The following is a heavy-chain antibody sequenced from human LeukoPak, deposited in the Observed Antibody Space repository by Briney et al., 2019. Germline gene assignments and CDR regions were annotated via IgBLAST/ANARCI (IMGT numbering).Heavy chain of an antibody. CDR3: AKDQEVVAPPDAFDI. D-gene: IGHD2-15*01. CDR1: GFTFSSYG. CDR2: ISGSGGST. J-gene: IGHJ3*02. V-gene: IGHV3-23*01. Sequence: GGSLRLSCAASGFTFSSYGMSWVRQAPGKGLEWVSAISGSGGSTYYADSVKGRFTISRDNSKKTLYLQMNSLRAADTAVYYCAKDQEVVAPPDAFDIWGQGTMVSVSS.